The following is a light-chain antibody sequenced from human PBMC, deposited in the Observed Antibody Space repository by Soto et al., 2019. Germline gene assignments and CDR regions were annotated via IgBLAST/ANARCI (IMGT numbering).Light chain of an antibody. CDR3: GTWYSSLSAYV. V-gene: IGLV1-51*02. Sequence: QSVLTQPPSVSAAPGQKVTISCSGSSSNIGNNYVSWYQQLPGTAPKLLIYGNNKRPSGIPDRFSGSKSGTSATLGITGLQTGDEADYYCGTWYSSLSAYVFGTGTKLTVL. CDR2: GNN. J-gene: IGLJ1*01. CDR1: SSNIGNNY.